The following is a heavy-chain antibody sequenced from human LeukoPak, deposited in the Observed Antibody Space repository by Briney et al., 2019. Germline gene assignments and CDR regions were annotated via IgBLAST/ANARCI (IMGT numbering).Heavy chain of an antibody. CDR3: ARGSIFGVVRYYFDY. V-gene: IGHV3-48*02. D-gene: IGHD3-3*01. CDR1: GLTFSSYA. Sequence: GGSLRLSCAASGLTFSSYAMSWVRQAPGKGLEWVSYISSSSSTIYYADSVKGRFTISRDNAKNSLYLQMNSLRDEDTAVYYCARGSIFGVVRYYFDYWGQGTLVTVSS. J-gene: IGHJ4*02. CDR2: ISSSSSTI.